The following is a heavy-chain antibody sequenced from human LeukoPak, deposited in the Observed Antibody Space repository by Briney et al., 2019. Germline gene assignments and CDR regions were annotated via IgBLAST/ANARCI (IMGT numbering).Heavy chain of an antibody. J-gene: IGHJ4*02. CDR1: GYTFTSYY. V-gene: IGHV1-46*01. CDR2: INPSGGST. Sequence: ASVKVSCKASGYTFTSYYMHWVRQAPAQGLEWMGIINPSGGSTSYAQKFQGRVTMTRDMSTSTVYMELSSLRSEDTAVYYCARGMGFAPPIDYWGQGTLVTVSS. CDR3: ARGMGFAPPIDY. D-gene: IGHD2-8*01.